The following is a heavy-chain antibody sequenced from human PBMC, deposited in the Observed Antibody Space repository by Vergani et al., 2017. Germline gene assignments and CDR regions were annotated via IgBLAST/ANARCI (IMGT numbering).Heavy chain of an antibody. D-gene: IGHD6-19*01. CDR1: GYTFRNKD. J-gene: IGHJ4*02. CDR2: ISAYNGNT. CDR3: AREQWLPIDYFDY. V-gene: IGHV1-18*01. Sequence: QIQLVQSAAEVKKPGAALNVSCKASGYTFRNKDISWVRQAPGQGLEWMGWISAYNGNTNYAQKLQGRVTMTTDTSTSTAYMELRSLRSDDTAVYYCAREQWLPIDYFDYWGQGTLVTVSS.